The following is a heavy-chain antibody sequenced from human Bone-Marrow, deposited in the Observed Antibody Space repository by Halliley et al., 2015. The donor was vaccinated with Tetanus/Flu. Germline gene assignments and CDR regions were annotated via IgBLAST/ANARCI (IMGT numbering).Heavy chain of an antibody. J-gene: IGHJ4*02. V-gene: IGHV3-53*01. CDR3: ARGGGRYYSPYD. Sequence: LSLTCSVSGDSISGSNYYGAWIRQSPGKGLEWVSSIYAGGTAYFADSVRGRFTISRDESKNAVYLQMNNLRVEDTAVYHCARGGGRYYSPYDWGQGTLVTVSS. CDR1: GDSISGSNYY. CDR2: IYAGGTA. D-gene: IGHD3-10*01.